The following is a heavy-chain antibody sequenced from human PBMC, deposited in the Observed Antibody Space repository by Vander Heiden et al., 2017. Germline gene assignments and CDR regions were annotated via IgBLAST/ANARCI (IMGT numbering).Heavy chain of an antibody. D-gene: IGHD1-26*01. J-gene: IGHJ4*02. CDR3: ARDGLGGYYFDY. Sequence: EVQLVESGGGLVKPGGSLRLSCAASGCIFSRYTMSWVRQAPGKGLEWVSSTSSSGDYMYYADSVKGRFTISRDNARNSVYLQMNSLRAEDTAVYYCARDGLGGYYFDYWGQGTLVTVSS. CDR2: TSSSGDYM. V-gene: IGHV3-21*01. CDR1: GCIFSRYT.